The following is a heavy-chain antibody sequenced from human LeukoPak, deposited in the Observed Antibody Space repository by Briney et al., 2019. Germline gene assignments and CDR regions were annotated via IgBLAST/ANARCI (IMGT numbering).Heavy chain of an antibody. J-gene: IGHJ4*02. CDR2: INTNTGNP. V-gene: IGHV7-4-1*02. CDR3: ARSIAAPVFDY. CDR1: GYTFTSYT. Sequence: ASVKVSCKASGYTFTSYTIHWVRQAPGQGLEWMGWINTNTGNPTYAQGFTGRFVFSLDTSVSTAYLQISSLKAEDTAVYYCARSIAAPVFDYWGQGTLVTVSS. D-gene: IGHD6-6*01.